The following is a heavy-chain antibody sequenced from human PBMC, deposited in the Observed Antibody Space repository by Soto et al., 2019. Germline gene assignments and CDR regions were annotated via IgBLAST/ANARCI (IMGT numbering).Heavy chain of an antibody. Sequence: GGSLRLSCAASGFTFSSYSMNWVRQAPGKGLEWVSSISSSSSYIYYADSVKGRFTISRDNAKNSLYLQMNSLRDEDTAVYYCAILNWNRGIEAFDIWGQGTMVTVS. CDR3: AILNWNRGIEAFDI. CDR1: GFTFSSYS. V-gene: IGHV3-21*01. CDR2: ISSSSSYI. J-gene: IGHJ3*02. D-gene: IGHD1-20*01.